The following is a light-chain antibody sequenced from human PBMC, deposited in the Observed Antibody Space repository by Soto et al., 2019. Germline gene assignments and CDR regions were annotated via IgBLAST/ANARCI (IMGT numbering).Light chain of an antibody. Sequence: QSVLTQPPSVSGAPGQRVTISCTGGSSNIGAGYDVHWYQQLPGTAPKLLIYGNSNRPSGVPDRFSGSKSGTSASLAITGLQAEDEADYYCQSYDSSLSGYVFGTGTK. CDR3: QSYDSSLSGYV. J-gene: IGLJ1*01. V-gene: IGLV1-40*01. CDR1: SSNIGAGYD. CDR2: GNS.